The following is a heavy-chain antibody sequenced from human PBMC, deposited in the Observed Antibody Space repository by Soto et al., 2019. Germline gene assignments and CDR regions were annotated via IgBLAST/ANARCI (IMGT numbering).Heavy chain of an antibody. CDR3: ESGVSAGAGMDG. D-gene: IGHD2-8*01. CDR2: IYHSGST. Sequence: SETLSLTCAVSGYSISSGYYWGWIRQPPGKRLEWIGSIYHSGSTYYNPSLKSRVTISVDTSKNQFSLKLSSVTAADTAVHYCESGVSAGAGMDGWGQGSTVTVSS. V-gene: IGHV4-38-2*01. J-gene: IGHJ6*02. CDR1: GYSISSGYY.